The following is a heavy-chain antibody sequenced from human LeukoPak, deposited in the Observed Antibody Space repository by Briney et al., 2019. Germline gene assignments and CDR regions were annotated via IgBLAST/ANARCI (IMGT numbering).Heavy chain of an antibody. Sequence: ASVKVSCKVSGYTLTELSMHWVRQAPGKGLEWMGGFDPEDGETIYAQKFQGRVTMTEDTSIDTAYMELSSLRSEDTAVYYCATRGLEWLFYGMDVWGQGTTVTVSS. CDR2: FDPEDGET. V-gene: IGHV1-24*01. CDR3: ATRGLEWLFYGMDV. D-gene: IGHD3-3*01. J-gene: IGHJ6*02. CDR1: GYTLTELS.